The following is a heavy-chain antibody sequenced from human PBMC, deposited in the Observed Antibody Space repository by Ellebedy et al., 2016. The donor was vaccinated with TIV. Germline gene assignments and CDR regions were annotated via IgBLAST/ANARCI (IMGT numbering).Heavy chain of an antibody. V-gene: IGHV3-21*04. CDR1: GFTFNTYS. D-gene: IGHD1-26*01. CDR3: AKDQVVGAASSYYAMDV. Sequence: GESLKISCAASGFTFNTYSMNWVRQAPGKGLEWVSSISSSNSYINYADYVKGRFTISRDNSNNMLYLQMSSMRAEDTAVYCCAKDQVVGAASSYYAMDVWGQGTTVTVSS. CDR2: ISSSNSYI. J-gene: IGHJ6*02.